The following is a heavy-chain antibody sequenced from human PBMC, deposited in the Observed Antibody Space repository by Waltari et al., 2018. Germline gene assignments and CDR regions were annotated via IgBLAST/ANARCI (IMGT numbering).Heavy chain of an antibody. CDR2: IYHSGST. CDR3: ARDLYNWNSGGY. V-gene: IGHV4-4*02. D-gene: IGHD1-7*01. Sequence: QVQLQESGPGLVKPSGTLSLTCAVSGGSISSSNWWSWVRQPPGKGLEWIGEIYHSGSTNSNPSLKSGGTIAVDKSKNQFSLKLSSVTAADTAVYYCARDLYNWNSGGYWGQGTLVTVSS. J-gene: IGHJ4*02. CDR1: GGSISSSNW.